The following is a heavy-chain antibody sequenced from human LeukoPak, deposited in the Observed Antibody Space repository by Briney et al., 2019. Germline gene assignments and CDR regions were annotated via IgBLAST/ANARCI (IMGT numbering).Heavy chain of an antibody. Sequence: ASVKVSCKASGYTFTSYDINWVRQATGQGLEWMGWMNPNSGNTGYAQKFQGRVTMTRITSISTAHLELSSLRSEDTAVYYCARGPILYSGYDGGSWFDPWGQGTLVTVSS. J-gene: IGHJ5*02. CDR2: MNPNSGNT. CDR1: GYTFTSYD. CDR3: ARGPILYSGYDGGSWFDP. D-gene: IGHD5-12*01. V-gene: IGHV1-8*01.